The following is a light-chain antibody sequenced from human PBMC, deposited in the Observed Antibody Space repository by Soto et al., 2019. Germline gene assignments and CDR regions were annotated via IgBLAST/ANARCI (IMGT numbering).Light chain of an antibody. CDR3: QQGSHSWT. CDR1: QSVSSY. V-gene: IGKV3-11*01. Sequence: EIVLTQSPATLSLSPGERATLSCRASQSVSSYLAWYQQKPGQAPRLLIYDASTRATGIPARFSGSGSGTDFTLTISSLEPEYFAVYYFQQGSHSWTFGQGTKVEIK. CDR2: DAS. J-gene: IGKJ1*01.